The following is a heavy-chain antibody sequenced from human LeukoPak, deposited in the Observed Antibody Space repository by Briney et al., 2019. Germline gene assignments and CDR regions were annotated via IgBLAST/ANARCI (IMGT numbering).Heavy chain of an antibody. CDR2: IIPILGTA. D-gene: IGHD1-26*01. V-gene: IGHV1-69*13. Sequence: GASVKVSCKASGGTFSSYAISWVRQAPGQGLEWMGVIIPILGTANYAQKFQGRVTITADESTSTDYMELSSLRSEDTAVYYCVRDPSEVGALWGEGSLVTVSS. J-gene: IGHJ4*02. CDR3: VRDPSEVGAL. CDR1: GGTFSSYA.